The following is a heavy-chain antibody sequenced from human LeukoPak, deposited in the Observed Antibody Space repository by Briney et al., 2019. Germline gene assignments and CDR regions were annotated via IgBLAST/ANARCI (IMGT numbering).Heavy chain of an antibody. J-gene: IGHJ3*02. D-gene: IGHD5-18*01. CDR3: AKCGRSGYSYGFGDDAFDI. V-gene: IGHV3-23*01. CDR2: ISGSGGST. Sequence: GGSLRLSCAASGFTFSSYAMSWVRQAPGKGLEWASAISGSGGSTYYADSVKGRFTISRDNSKNTLYLQMNSLRAEDTAVYYCAKCGRSGYSYGFGDDAFDIWGQGTMVTVSS. CDR1: GFTFSSYA.